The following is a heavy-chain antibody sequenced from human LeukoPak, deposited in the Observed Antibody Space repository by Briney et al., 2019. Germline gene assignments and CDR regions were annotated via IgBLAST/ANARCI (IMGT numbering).Heavy chain of an antibody. Sequence: PGGSLRLSCAASGFTFSDYYMSWIRQAPGKGLEWVSYISSSGSNIYYADSVRGRFTISRDNAKNSLYLQMISLRAEDTAVYYCARDPVEISYDHWGQGTLVTVSS. V-gene: IGHV3-11*04. J-gene: IGHJ5*02. D-gene: IGHD5-24*01. CDR3: ARDPVEISYDH. CDR1: GFTFSDYY. CDR2: ISSSGSNI.